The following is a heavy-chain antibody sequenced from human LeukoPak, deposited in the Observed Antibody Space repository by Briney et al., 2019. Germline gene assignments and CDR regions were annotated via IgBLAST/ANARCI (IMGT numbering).Heavy chain of an antibody. CDR2: IYYSGST. V-gene: IGHV4-59*08. Sequence: SETLSLTCTVSGGSIIGYYWSWIRQPPGKGLEWIGYIYYSGSTNYNPSLKSRVTISVDTSKNQFSLKLSSVTAADTAVYYCARHEDSGSGYYKYWGQGTLVTVSS. CDR1: GGSIIGYY. D-gene: IGHD2-21*01. J-gene: IGHJ4*02. CDR3: ARHEDSGSGYYKY.